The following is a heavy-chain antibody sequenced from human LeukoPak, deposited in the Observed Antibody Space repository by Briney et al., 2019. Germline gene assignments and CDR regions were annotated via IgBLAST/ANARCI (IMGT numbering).Heavy chain of an antibody. CDR2: IKQDGSET. Sequence: GGSLRLSCAASGFTFGNSWMTWVRQAPGKGLEWVASIKQDGSETYYVDSVKGRFTISRDDAKNMMFLQMNSLRADDTAVYYCVRDFRSADYWGQGILVTVSS. J-gene: IGHJ4*02. CDR3: VRDFRSADY. V-gene: IGHV3-7*01. CDR1: GFTFGNSW.